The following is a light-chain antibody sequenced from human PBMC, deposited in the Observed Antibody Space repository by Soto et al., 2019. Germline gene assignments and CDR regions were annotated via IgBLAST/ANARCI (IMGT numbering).Light chain of an antibody. CDR3: VSFAGGTYV. CDR2: DVN. V-gene: IGLV2-23*02. CDR1: SSDVGSYNL. J-gene: IGLJ1*01. Sequence: QSALTQPAPVSGSPGQSITISCTGTSSDVGSYNLVSWYQQHPGKAPKLTIYDVNRRPPGVPDRFFGSKSGNTASLTVSGLQAEDEADYYCVSFAGGTYVFGTGTKLTVL.